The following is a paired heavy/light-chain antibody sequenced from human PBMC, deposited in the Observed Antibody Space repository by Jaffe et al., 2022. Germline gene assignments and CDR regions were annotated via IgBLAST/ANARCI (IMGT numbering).Heavy chain of an antibody. CDR2: IYWDDDK. CDR3: ARRTGSCDITDCYSPHWYFDL. V-gene: IGHV2-5*02. CDR1: GFSLSTSGVG. Sequence: QITLKESGPALVKPTQTLTLTCTFSGFSLSTSGVGVGWIRQPPGKALEWLALIYWDDDKFYSPSLKSRVTITKDTSKNQVVLTMTNMDPVDTATYYCARRTGSCDITDCYSPHWYFDLWGRGTLVTVSS. D-gene: IGHD2-15*01. J-gene: IGHJ2*01.
Light chain of an antibody. CDR3: AAWDDSLKGYVV. Sequence: QSVLTQPPSASGTPGQRVTISCSGSSSNIGSNTVNWYQQLPGTPPKLLIYSNNQRPSGVPDRFSGSKSGTSASLAISGLQSEDEAEYYCAAWDDSLKGYVVFGGGTKLTVL. CDR1: SSNIGSNT. J-gene: IGLJ2*01. CDR2: SNN. V-gene: IGLV1-44*01.